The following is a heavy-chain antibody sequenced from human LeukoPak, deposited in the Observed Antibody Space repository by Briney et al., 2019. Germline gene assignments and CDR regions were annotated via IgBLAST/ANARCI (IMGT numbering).Heavy chain of an antibody. CDR1: GFTLSGYW. CDR3: AKDATAE. J-gene: IGHJ4*02. V-gene: IGHV3-7*03. Sequence: GGSLRLSCAASGFTLSGYWMSWVRQAPGKGLEWVANIRQDGSETYYVDSVKGRFTISRDNAKNLVYLQMNRLRAEDTAVYYCAKDATAEWGQGTLVTVST. CDR2: IRQDGSET.